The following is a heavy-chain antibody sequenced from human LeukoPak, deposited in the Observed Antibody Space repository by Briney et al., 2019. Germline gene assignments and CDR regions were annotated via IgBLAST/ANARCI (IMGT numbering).Heavy chain of an antibody. V-gene: IGHV3-23*01. CDR3: AKVLAVAGGY. D-gene: IGHD6-19*01. CDR2: ISGSGGIT. Sequence: GGSLRLSCAASGFTFSTNAMRRVRQAAGKGREWCSTISGSGGITYYADTGEGRVTISEDSSKNTLYLQLNSLRAEDTAVYYCAKVLAVAGGYWGQGTLVTVSS. J-gene: IGHJ4*02. CDR1: GFTFSTNA.